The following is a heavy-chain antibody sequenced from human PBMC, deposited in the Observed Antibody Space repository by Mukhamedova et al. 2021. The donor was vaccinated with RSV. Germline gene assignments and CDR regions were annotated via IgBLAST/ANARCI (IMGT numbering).Heavy chain of an antibody. J-gene: IGHJ5*02. Sequence: GLEWIGRIYTSGSTNYNPSLKSRVTISVDTSKNQFSLKLSSVTAADTAVYYCATGPESDYWFDPWGQGTLVTVSS. CDR3: ATGPESDYWFDP. CDR2: IYTSGST. V-gene: IGHV4-61*02. D-gene: IGHD3-10*01.